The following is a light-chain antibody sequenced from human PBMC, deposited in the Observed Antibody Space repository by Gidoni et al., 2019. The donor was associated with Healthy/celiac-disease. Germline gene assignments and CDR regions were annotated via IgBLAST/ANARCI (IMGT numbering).Light chain of an antibody. CDR1: SGSIAGNF. CDR2: END. V-gene: IGLV6-57*04. J-gene: IGLJ2*01. CDR3: QSDDSTSHVV. Sequence: NFMLTQPHSVSESPRKTVTISCTRSSGSIAGNFAQWFQQRPASTPTTVIYENDQRPSGVPERFSGSIDSSSNTASLSSSGLKTEDEADYFCQSDDSTSHVVVGGGTKLTVL.